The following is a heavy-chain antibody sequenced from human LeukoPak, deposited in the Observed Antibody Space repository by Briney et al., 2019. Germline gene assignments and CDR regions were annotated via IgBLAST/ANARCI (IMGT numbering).Heavy chain of an antibody. V-gene: IGHV3-30*18. CDR3: AKDLIRSGWYSAFDI. Sequence: GGSLRLSCAASGFTFSSYAMSWVRQAPGKGLEWVAVISYDGSNKYYADSVKGRFTISRDNSKNTLYLQMNSLRAEDTAVYYCAKDLIRSGWYSAFDIWGQGTMVTVSS. J-gene: IGHJ3*02. CDR2: ISYDGSNK. CDR1: GFTFSSYA. D-gene: IGHD6-19*01.